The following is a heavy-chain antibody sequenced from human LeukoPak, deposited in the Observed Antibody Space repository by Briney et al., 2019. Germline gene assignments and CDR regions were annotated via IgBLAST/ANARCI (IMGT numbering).Heavy chain of an antibody. CDR1: GYTFTGYY. CDR3: ARDAAVANNWFDP. Sequence: ASVKVSCKAYGYTFTGYYRHWVRQAPGQGLEWMGCISAYNGNTNYAQKLQGRVTMTTDTSTSTVYMELRSLRSDDTAVYYCARDAAVANNWFDPWGQGTLVTVSS. D-gene: IGHD6-19*01. J-gene: IGHJ5*02. V-gene: IGHV1-18*04. CDR2: ISAYNGNT.